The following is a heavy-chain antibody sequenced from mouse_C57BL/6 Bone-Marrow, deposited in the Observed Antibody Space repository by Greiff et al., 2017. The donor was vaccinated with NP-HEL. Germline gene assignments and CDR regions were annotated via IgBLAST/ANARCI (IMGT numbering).Heavy chain of an antibody. CDR1: GYTFTSYW. J-gene: IGHJ3*01. Sequence: QVQLQQPGAELVKPGASVKLSCKASGYTFTSYWMHWVKQRPGQGLEWIGMIHPNSGSTNYNEKLKSKATLTVDKSSSTAYMQLSSLTSEDSAVYYCALPYYGSSYWFAYWGQGTLVTVSA. D-gene: IGHD1-1*01. CDR2: IHPNSGST. CDR3: ALPYYGSSYWFAY. V-gene: IGHV1-64*01.